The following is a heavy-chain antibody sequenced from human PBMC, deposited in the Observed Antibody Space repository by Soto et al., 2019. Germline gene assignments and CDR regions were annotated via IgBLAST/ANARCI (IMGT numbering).Heavy chain of an antibody. J-gene: IGHJ6*02. CDR2: ISYDGSNK. CDR1: GFTCSSYA. Sequence: GGSLRRSCAASGFTCSSYAMHWVRQAPGKGLEWVAVISYDGSNKYYADSVKGRFTISRDNSKNTLYLQMNSLRAEDTAVYYCARVFPPTRSEVVPAAYYYYGMDVWGQGTTVTVSS. CDR3: ARVFPPTRSEVVPAAYYYYGMDV. V-gene: IGHV3-30-3*01. D-gene: IGHD2-2*01.